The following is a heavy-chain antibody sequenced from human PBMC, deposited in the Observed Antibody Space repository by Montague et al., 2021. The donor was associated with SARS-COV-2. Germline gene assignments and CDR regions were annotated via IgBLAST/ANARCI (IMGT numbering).Heavy chain of an antibody. CDR1: GGSISSYY. CDR3: VRDTQYYDDNAWDDWFDP. CDR2: IYYSGST. V-gene: IGHV4-59*13. D-gene: IGHD3-16*01. J-gene: IGHJ5*02. Sequence: SETLSLTCTVSGGSISSYYWSWIRQPPGKGLEWIGYIYYSGSTKYNPSLKSRVTISVDTSKNQFSLNLSSVTAADTAVYYCVRDTQYYDDNAWDDWFDPWGQGALVTVSS.